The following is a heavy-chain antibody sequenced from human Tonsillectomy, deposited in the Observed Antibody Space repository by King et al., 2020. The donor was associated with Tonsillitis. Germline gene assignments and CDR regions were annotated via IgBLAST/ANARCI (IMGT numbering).Heavy chain of an antibody. CDR2: IIPITGAT. V-gene: IGHV1-69*12. J-gene: IGHJ5*02. D-gene: IGHD2-2*01. CDR3: ARDQYPLLFRDWFDP. Sequence: QLVQSGAEVKKPGSSVKVSCTASGGTFTSYAISWVRQAPGQGLEWMGGIIPITGATNYAQRFQGRVTITADESTNTSYMELNSLRFEDTAVYFCARDQYPLLFRDWFDPWGQGTLVTVSS. CDR1: GGTFTSYA.